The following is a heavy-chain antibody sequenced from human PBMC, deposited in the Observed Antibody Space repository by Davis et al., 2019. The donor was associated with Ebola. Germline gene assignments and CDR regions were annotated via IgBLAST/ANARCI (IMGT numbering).Heavy chain of an antibody. CDR2: ISDDSSST. J-gene: IGHJ4*02. V-gene: IGHV3-48*02. Sequence: GGSLRLSCAVSGFTFSNYNMNWVRQTPGKGLEWVSHISDDSSSTYYADSVKGRFTISRDNAKNSLYLQLNTLRDEDTAVYFCVNAGWDHWGQGTLVTVSS. CDR3: VNAGWDH. CDR1: GFTFSNYN. D-gene: IGHD2-15*01.